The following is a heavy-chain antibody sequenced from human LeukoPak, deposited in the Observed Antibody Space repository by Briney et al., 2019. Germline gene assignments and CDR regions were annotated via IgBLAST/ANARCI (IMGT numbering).Heavy chain of an antibody. D-gene: IGHD5-12*01. V-gene: IGHV4-39*01. J-gene: IGHJ5*02. CDR2: IYYTGST. Sequence: SETLSLTCTVSGGSISSSNYYWGWIRRPPGEGLQWIGNIYYTGSTYYNPPLKSRVTISVDTSKNQFSLKLSSVTAADTAVYYCARQGRSGYDSYWFDPWGQGTLVTVSS. CDR1: GGSISSSNYY. CDR3: ARQGRSGYDSYWFDP.